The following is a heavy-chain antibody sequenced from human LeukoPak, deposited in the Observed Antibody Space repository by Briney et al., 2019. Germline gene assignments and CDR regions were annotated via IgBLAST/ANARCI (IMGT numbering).Heavy chain of an antibody. CDR3: ARGRRGRDCSSTSCWKDAFDI. CDR1: GGTFSSYA. Sequence: ASVKVSCKASGGTFSSYAISWVRQAPGQGLEWMGWINPNSGGTNYAQKFQGRVTMTRDTSISTAYMELSRLRSDDTAVYYCARGRRGRDCSSTSCWKDAFDIWGQGTMVTVSS. V-gene: IGHV1-2*02. D-gene: IGHD2-2*01. CDR2: INPNSGGT. J-gene: IGHJ3*02.